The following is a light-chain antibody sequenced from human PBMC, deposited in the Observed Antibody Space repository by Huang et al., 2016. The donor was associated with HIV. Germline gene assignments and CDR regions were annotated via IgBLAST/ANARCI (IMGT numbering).Light chain of an antibody. CDR2: AAS. CDR1: QNIRSY. V-gene: IGKV1-39*01. J-gene: IGKJ1*01. CDR3: QQSSNTPHT. Sequence: DIQMTQSPSSLSASLGDRVTVTCRASQNIRSYLNWYQQKAGKAPRLLIYAASRLQMGVPSMFSGIGSGTDFTLTISSLQREYFATYYCQQSSNTPHTFGQGTKVEIK.